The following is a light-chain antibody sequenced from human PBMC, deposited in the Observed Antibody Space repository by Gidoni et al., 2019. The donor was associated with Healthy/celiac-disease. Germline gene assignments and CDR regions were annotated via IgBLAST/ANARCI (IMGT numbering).Light chain of an antibody. CDR1: SSNIGAGYD. CDR2: GNS. J-gene: IGLJ3*02. Sequence: QSVLTQPPPVSGAPGPRVTISCTGSSSNIGAGYDVHWYQQLPGTAPKLLIYGNSNRPSGVPDRFSVSKSGTSASLAITGLQAEDEADYYCQSYDSSLSGWVFGGGTKLTVL. CDR3: QSYDSSLSGWV. V-gene: IGLV1-40*01.